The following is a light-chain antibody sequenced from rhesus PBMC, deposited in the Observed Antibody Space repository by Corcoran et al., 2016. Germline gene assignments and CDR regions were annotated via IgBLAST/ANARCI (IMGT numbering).Light chain of an antibody. CDR1: QNIYSN. J-gene: IGKJ2*01. V-gene: IGKV1S12*01. CDR2: AAS. CDR3: QHYYANPYS. Sequence: DIQMTQSPSALSASVGDRVTILCRASQNIYSNLAWYQQKPGKAPKLLIYAASSLQTGIPSRFSGSGSGTDFTLTISSLQPEDSAAYYCQHYYANPYSFGQGTKVEIK.